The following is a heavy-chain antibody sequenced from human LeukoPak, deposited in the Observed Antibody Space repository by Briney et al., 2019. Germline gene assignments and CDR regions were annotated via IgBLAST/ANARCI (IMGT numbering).Heavy chain of an antibody. D-gene: IGHD5-24*01. CDR2: FDPEDGET. CDR1: GYTLTELS. Sequence: GASVKVSCKVSGYTLTELSMHWVRQAPGKGLEWMGGFDPEDGETIYAQKFQGRVTMTEDTSTDTAYMELSSLRSEDTAVYYCATVPRTRWLQLLVYWGQGTLVTVSS. J-gene: IGHJ4*02. CDR3: ATVPRTRWLQLLVY. V-gene: IGHV1-24*01.